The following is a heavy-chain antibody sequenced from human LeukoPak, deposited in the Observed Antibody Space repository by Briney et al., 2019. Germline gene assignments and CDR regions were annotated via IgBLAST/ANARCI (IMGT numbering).Heavy chain of an antibody. V-gene: IGHV1-69*05. CDR1: GGTFSSYA. J-gene: IGHJ4*02. CDR2: IIPIFGTA. D-gene: IGHD3-10*01. CDR3: ARDPPSGTLDY. Sequence: GASVKVSCKASGGTFSSYAISWVRQAPGQGLEWIGGIIPIFGTANYAQKFQGRVTITTDESTSTAYMELSSLRSEDTAVYYCARDPPSGTLDYWGQGTLVTVSS.